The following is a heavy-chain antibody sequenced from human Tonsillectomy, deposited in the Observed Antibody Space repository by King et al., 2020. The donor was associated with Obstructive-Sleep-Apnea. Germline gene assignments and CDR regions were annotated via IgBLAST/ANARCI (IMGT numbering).Heavy chain of an antibody. J-gene: IGHJ3*02. Sequence: VQLQESGPGLVRPSQTLSLTCSVSGGSLSNSGYYWSWIRQHPGKGLEWIGYIFYNGNTDYNPSLKSRLIISVDTTKNQFSLKLTSVTAADTAVYYCARVALGKGTFDIWGQGATVAVSS. CDR2: IFYNGNT. D-gene: IGHD7-27*01. CDR3: ARVALGKGTFDI. CDR1: GGSLSNSGYY. V-gene: IGHV4-31*03.